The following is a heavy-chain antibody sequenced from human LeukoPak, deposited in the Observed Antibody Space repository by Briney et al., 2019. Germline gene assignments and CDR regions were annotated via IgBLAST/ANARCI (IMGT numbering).Heavy chain of an antibody. CDR1: GFTFSSYW. V-gene: IGHV3-7*01. D-gene: IGHD6-6*01. Sequence: GGSLRLSCATSGFTFSSYWMSWVRQAPGKGLEWVANIKQDGSEKYYVGSVKGRFTISRDNAKNSLYLQMNSLRAEDTAVYYCATSYSSSSWFDPWGQGTLVTVSS. CDR2: IKQDGSEK. J-gene: IGHJ5*02. CDR3: ATSYSSSSWFDP.